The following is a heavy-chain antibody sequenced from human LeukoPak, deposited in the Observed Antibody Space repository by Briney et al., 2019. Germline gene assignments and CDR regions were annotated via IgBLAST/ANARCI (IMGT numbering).Heavy chain of an antibody. D-gene: IGHD4-23*01. J-gene: IGHJ4*02. CDR1: GFSLSRNG. V-gene: IGHV3-30*02. CDR3: ARVFESVVTPWAPDY. CDR2: ILSDGSYE. Sequence: GGSLRLSCATSGFSLSRNGMHWVRQAPGQGLEWVAFILSDGSYEYYADSVKGRFTISRDNAKNTLYLQMNSLRAEDTAVYYCARVFESVVTPWAPDYWGQGTLVTVSS.